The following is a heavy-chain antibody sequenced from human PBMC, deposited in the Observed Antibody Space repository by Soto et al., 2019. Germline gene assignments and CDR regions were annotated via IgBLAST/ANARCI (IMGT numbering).Heavy chain of an antibody. CDR3: ARGLFGGYTSSWSPAYFQYYGMDV. CDR2: INHSGST. CDR1: GGSFSGYY. V-gene: IGHV4-34*01. D-gene: IGHD6-13*01. Sequence: PSETLSLTCAVYGGSFSGYYWSWIRQPPGKGLEWIGEINHSGSTNYNPSLKSRVTISVDTSKNQFSLKLSSVTAADTAVYYCARGLFGGYTSSWSPAYFQYYGMDVWGQGTTVT. J-gene: IGHJ6*02.